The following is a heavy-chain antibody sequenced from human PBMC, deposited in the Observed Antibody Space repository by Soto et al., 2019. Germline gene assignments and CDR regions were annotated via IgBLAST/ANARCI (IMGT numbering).Heavy chain of an antibody. Sequence: SETLSLTCTVSGGSISSYYWSWIRQPAGKGLEWIGRIYTSGSTSYNPSLKSRVTMSADTSKNQFSLKLSSVTAADTAMFYCAGDTGGYYYLFDYWGQGTLVTGSS. V-gene: IGHV4-4*07. CDR2: IYTSGST. CDR1: GGSISSYY. J-gene: IGHJ4*02. CDR3: AGDTGGYYYLFDY. D-gene: IGHD3-22*01.